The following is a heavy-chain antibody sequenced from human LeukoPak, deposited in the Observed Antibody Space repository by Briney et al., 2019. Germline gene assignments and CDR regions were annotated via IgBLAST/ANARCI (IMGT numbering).Heavy chain of an antibody. V-gene: IGHV3-74*01. D-gene: IGHD3-10*01. CDR2: INGDGRNI. Sequence: PGGSLRLSCVASGFTFSSYWMHWVRQDPRKGLVWVSRINGDGRNINYADSVRGRFTISRDNAKNTLYLQMNTLRVEDTAVYYCARSLGDSGILYYYMDIWGKGTTVTVSS. CDR1: GFTFSSYW. J-gene: IGHJ6*03. CDR3: ARSLGDSGILYYYMDI.